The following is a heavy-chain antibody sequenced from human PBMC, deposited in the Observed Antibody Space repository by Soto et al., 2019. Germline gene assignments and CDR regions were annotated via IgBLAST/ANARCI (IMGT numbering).Heavy chain of an antibody. D-gene: IGHD1-26*01. Sequence: SQTLYLTCSVSGGSLSSGYYYWSWIRQPPGKGLEWIGNIYYSGNTYYNPSLKSRLIISIDTSKNQFSLKLGSVTAADTALSYCASASLHGLDVRGQGNTVTVS. V-gene: IGHV4-30-4*01. CDR3: ASASLHGLDV. J-gene: IGHJ6*01. CDR1: GGSLSSGYYY. CDR2: IYYSGNT.